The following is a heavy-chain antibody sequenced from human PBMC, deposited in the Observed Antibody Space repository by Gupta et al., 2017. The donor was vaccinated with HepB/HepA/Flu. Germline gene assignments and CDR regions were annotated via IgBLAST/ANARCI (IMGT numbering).Heavy chain of an antibody. J-gene: IGHJ6*02. Sequence: QVQLVQSGAEVKKPGASVKVSCKASGYTFTSYDINWVRQATGQGLEWMGWMNPNSGNTGYAQKFQGRVTMTRNTSISTAYMELSSLRSEDTAVYYCARETPIAVAGTGVRGYYYYYGMDVWGQGTTVTVSS. CDR1: GYTFTSYD. V-gene: IGHV1-8*01. CDR2: MNPNSGNT. D-gene: IGHD6-19*01. CDR3: ARETPIAVAGTGVRGYYYYYGMDV.